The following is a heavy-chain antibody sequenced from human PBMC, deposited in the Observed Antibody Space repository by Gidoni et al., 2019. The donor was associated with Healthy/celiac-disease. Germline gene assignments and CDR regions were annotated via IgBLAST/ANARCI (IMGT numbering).Heavy chain of an antibody. CDR1: GGPISSSSYY. CDR3: ARQDSWKDFDY. CDR2: IYYSGST. Sequence: QLQLQESGPGLVKPSETLSLTCTVSGGPISSSSYYWGWIRQPPGKGLEWIGSIYYSGSTYYNPSLKSRVTISVDTSKNQFSLKLSSVTAADTAVYYCARQDSWKDFDYWGQGTLVTVSS. V-gene: IGHV4-39*01. D-gene: IGHD1-1*01. J-gene: IGHJ4*02.